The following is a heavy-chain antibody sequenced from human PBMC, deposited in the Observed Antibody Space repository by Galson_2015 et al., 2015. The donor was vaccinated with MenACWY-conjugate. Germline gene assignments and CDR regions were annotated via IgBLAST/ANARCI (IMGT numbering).Heavy chain of an antibody. D-gene: IGHD2/OR15-2a*01. CDR1: GFTFSTYW. CDR2: INSDGRST. Sequence: SLRLSCAASGFTFSTYWMHWVRQAPGKGLVWVSRINSDGRSTSYADSVKGRFTISRDDAKHTLYLQMNSLRDEDTAVYYCARLGVNYRTTSLFDYWGQGTLVTVAS. J-gene: IGHJ4*02. V-gene: IGHV3-74*01. CDR3: ARLGVNYRTTSLFDY.